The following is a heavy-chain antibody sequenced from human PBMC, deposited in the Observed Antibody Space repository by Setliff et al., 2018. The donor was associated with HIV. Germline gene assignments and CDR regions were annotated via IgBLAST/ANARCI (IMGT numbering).Heavy chain of an antibody. V-gene: IGHV3-23*01. CDR1: GFTFSNFA. Sequence: ETLSLSCAASGFTFSNFAMSWVRQAPGRGLEWVSSISIGSGAAIYYAESVQGRFTVSRDNSKNTLYLQMSSLKAEDTAVYYCAKDLGVSYYNFWSNYYGLGVWGQGTTVTVSS. J-gene: IGHJ6*02. CDR3: AKDLGVSYYNFWSNYYGLGV. CDR2: ISIGSGAAI. D-gene: IGHD3-3*01.